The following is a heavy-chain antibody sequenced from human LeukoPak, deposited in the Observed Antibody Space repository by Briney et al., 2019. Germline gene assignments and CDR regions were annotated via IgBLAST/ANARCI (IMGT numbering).Heavy chain of an antibody. Sequence: GRSLRLSCAASGFTFSSYGMHWVRQAPGKGLEWVANIKQDGSEKYYVDSVKGRFTISRDNAKNSLYLQMNSLRAEDTAVYYCAKDTFPIVVVTALNSNYFDYWGQGTLVTVSS. D-gene: IGHD2-21*02. CDR1: GFTFSSYG. V-gene: IGHV3-7*01. CDR3: AKDTFPIVVVTALNSNYFDY. J-gene: IGHJ4*02. CDR2: IKQDGSEK.